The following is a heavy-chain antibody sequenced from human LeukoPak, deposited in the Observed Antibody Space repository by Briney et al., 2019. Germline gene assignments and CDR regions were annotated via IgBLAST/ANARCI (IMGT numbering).Heavy chain of an antibody. CDR3: ARSMWPEDY. D-gene: IGHD2-21*01. V-gene: IGHV3-7*01. CDR2: INHDGNSQ. CDR1: GFAFSCYW. J-gene: IGHJ4*02. Sequence: GGSLRLSCEASGFAFSCYWMSWVRQAPGKGLEWVANINHDGNSQTYVDSVRGRFTISKDNAKNSVYLQMNSLRAEDTAVYYCARSMWPEDYWGQGILVTVSS.